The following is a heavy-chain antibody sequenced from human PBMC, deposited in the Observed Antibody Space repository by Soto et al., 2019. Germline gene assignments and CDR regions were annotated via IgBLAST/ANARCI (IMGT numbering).Heavy chain of an antibody. CDR2: INHSGST. V-gene: IGHV4-34*01. J-gene: IGHJ4*02. CDR3: ARGLYDILTGYKTRMYYFEY. CDR1: GGSFSGYY. Sequence: SWETLSLTCAVYGGSFSGYYWSWIRQPPGKGLEWIGEINHSGSTNYNPSLKSRVTISGDTSKNQFSLKPSSVTAADTAVSYCARGLYDILTGYKTRMYYFEYRGQGTLVIVST. D-gene: IGHD3-9*01.